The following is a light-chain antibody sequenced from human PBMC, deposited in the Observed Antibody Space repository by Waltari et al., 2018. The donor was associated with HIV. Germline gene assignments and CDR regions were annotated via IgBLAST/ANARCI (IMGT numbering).Light chain of an antibody. CDR3: SSYTGSSTLGV. CDR2: DVS. J-gene: IGLJ1*01. CDR1: SRDVGDYNY. V-gene: IGLV2-14*03. Sequence: QSALTQPASVSGSPGQSITISCTGASRDVGDYNYVSWYQQHPGKAPKLMIYDVSNRPSGVSNRFSGSKSGNTASLTISGLQAEDEADYYCSSYTGSSTLGVFGTGTRVTVL.